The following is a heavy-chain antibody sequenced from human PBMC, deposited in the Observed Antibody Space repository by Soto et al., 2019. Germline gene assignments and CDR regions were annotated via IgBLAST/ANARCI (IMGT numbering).Heavy chain of an antibody. CDR2: TYYRSKWYN. CDR3: ARADGRSTSCYTPICMDG. CDR1: GDNVSSNSAA. D-gene: IGHD2-2*02. V-gene: IGHV6-1*01. Sequence: QALSLTCAISGDNVSSNSAAWNWIRQSPSRGLEWLGRTYYRSKWYNDYAVSVKSRITINPDTSKNQFSLQLNSVTPEDTAVYYCARADGRSTSCYTPICMDGRGQRITVT. J-gene: IGHJ6*02.